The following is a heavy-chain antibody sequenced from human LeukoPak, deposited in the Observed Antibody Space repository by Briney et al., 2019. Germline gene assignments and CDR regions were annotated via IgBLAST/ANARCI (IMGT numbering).Heavy chain of an antibody. V-gene: IGHV1-69*13. D-gene: IGHD3-22*01. J-gene: IGHJ4*02. CDR3: AADSSGYYSDY. Sequence: SVKVSCKASGYTFTSYGISWVRQAPGQGIEWMGGIIPIFGTANYAQKFQGRVTITADESTSTAYMELSSLRSEDTAVYYCAADSSGYYSDYWGQGTLVTVSS. CDR1: GYTFTSYG. CDR2: IIPIFGTA.